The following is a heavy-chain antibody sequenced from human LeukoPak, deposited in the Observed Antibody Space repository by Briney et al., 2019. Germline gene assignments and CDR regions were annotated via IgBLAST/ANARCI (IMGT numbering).Heavy chain of an antibody. Sequence: ASVKVSCKASGGTFSSYAISWVRQAPGQGLEWMGGIIPIFGTANYTQKFQGRVTITADESTSTAYMELSSLRSEDTAVYYCATYHGTNFDYWGQGTLVTVSS. CDR2: IIPIFGTA. V-gene: IGHV1-69*01. CDR1: GGTFSSYA. D-gene: IGHD2-8*01. J-gene: IGHJ4*02. CDR3: ATYHGTNFDY.